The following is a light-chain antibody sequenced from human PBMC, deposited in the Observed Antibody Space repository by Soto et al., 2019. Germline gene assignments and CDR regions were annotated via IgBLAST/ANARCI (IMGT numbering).Light chain of an antibody. J-gene: IGKJ4*01. CDR3: QQYNSWPPLT. Sequence: EIVMTQSPATLSVSPGERATLSCRASQSVSSDLAWYQQKPGQAPRLLIYGASTRATGIPARLSGSGSGTEFTLTISSLQSEDFAIYYCQQYNSWPPLTCGGGTKVEIK. CDR2: GAS. V-gene: IGKV3-15*01. CDR1: QSVSSD.